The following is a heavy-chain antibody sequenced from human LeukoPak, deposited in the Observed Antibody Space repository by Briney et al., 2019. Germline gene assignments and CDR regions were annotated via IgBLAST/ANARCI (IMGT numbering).Heavy chain of an antibody. D-gene: IGHD6-19*01. J-gene: IGHJ4*02. Sequence: GGSLRLSCAASGFSFNSYWMTWVRQPPGRGLEWVANIDPAGTGTYYVDPVKGRFTISRDNAKNSVYLQMNTLRAEDTAVYSCGRFGYVAGIDLWGQGTLVTVSS. CDR2: IDPAGTGT. CDR3: GRFGYVAGIDL. CDR1: GFSFNSYW. V-gene: IGHV3-7*01.